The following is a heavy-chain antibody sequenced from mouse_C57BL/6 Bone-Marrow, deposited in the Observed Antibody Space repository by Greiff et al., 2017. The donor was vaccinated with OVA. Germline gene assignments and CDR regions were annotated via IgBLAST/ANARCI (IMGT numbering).Heavy chain of an antibody. CDR2: ISDGGSYT. Sequence: EVMLVESGGGLVKPGGSLKLSCAASGFTFSSYAMSWVRQTPEKRLEWVATISDGGSYTYYPDNVKGRFTISRDNAKNNLYLQMSQLKSEDTAMYYCARRRYDYYAMDYWGQGTSVTVAS. CDR1: GFTFSSYA. CDR3: ARRRYDYYAMDY. J-gene: IGHJ4*01. V-gene: IGHV5-4*03.